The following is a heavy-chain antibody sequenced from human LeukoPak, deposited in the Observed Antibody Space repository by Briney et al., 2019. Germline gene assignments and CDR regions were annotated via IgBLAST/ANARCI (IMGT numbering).Heavy chain of an antibody. Sequence: SVKVSCKASGGTFSSYAISWVRQAPGQGLEWMGRIIPILGIANYAQKFQGRVTITADKSTSTAYMELSSLRSEDTAVYYCARDRGAVAGSFDYWGQGTLVTVSS. J-gene: IGHJ4*02. V-gene: IGHV1-69*04. CDR3: ARDRGAVAGSFDY. CDR1: GGTFSSYA. CDR2: IIPILGIA. D-gene: IGHD6-19*01.